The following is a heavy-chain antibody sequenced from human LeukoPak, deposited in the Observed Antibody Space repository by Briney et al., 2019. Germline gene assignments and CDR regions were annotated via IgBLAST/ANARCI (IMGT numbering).Heavy chain of an antibody. Sequence: PGGSLRLSCAASGFTFSSYAMHWVRQAPGKGLEWVAVISYDGSNKYYADSVKGRFTISRDNSKNTLYLQMNSLRAEDTAVYYCARESGIAAESYGMDVWGQGTTVTVSS. J-gene: IGHJ6*02. V-gene: IGHV3-30*04. CDR1: GFTFSSYA. CDR2: ISYDGSNK. CDR3: ARESGIAAESYGMDV. D-gene: IGHD6-13*01.